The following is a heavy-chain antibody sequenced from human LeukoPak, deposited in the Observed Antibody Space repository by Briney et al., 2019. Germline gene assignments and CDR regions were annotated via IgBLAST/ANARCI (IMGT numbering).Heavy chain of an antibody. J-gene: IGHJ4*02. CDR1: GYSISSGYY. CDR3: ARVRGYSYDPTYFDY. V-gene: IGHV4-38-2*02. D-gene: IGHD5-18*01. CDR2: IYHSGST. Sequence: SETLSLTCTVSGYSISSGYYWGWIRQPPGKGLEWIGSIYHSGSTYYNPSLKSRVTISVDTSKNQFSLKLSSVTAADTAVYYCARVRGYSYDPTYFDYWGQGTLVTVSS.